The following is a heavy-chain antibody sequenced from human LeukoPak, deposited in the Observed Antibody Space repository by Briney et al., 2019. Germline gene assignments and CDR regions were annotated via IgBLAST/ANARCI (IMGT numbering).Heavy chain of an antibody. Sequence: PGGSLRLSCAASGFTFSSYSMNWVRQAPGKGLEWVSSISSSSSYIYYADSVKGRFTISRDNAKNSLYLQMNSLRAEDTAVYYCARDGDYYGSGGYDYWGQGTLVTVSS. CDR1: GFTFSSYS. J-gene: IGHJ4*02. CDR3: ARDGDYYGSGGYDY. CDR2: ISSSSSYI. D-gene: IGHD3-10*01. V-gene: IGHV3-21*01.